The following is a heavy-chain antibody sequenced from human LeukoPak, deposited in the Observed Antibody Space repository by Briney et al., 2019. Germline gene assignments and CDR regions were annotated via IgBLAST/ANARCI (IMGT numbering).Heavy chain of an antibody. D-gene: IGHD5-18*01. CDR1: GYTFTGYC. V-gene: IGHV1-2*02. CDR2: INPNSGGT. CDR3: TRGQAGYSYGPDPYYYYYGMDV. J-gene: IGHJ6*02. Sequence: ASVKVSCKASGYTFTGYCMHWVRQAPGQGLEWMGWINPNSGGTNYAQKFQGRVTMTRDTSISTAYMELSRLRSDDTAVYYCTRGQAGYSYGPDPYYYYYGMDVWGQGTTVTVSS.